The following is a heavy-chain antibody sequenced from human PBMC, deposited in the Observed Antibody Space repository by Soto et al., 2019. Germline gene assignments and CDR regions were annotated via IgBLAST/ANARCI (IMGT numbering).Heavy chain of an antibody. J-gene: IGHJ6*02. CDR2: ISGSGGST. V-gene: IGHV3-23*01. CDR3: AKADNSSLIYYYYGMDV. D-gene: IGHD6-6*01. Sequence: PGGSLRLSCAASGFTFSSYAMSWVRQAPGKGLEWVSAISGSGGSTYYADSVKGRFTISRDNSKNTLYLQMNSLRAEDTAVYYCAKADNSSLIYYYYGMDVWGQGTTVTSP. CDR1: GFTFSSYA.